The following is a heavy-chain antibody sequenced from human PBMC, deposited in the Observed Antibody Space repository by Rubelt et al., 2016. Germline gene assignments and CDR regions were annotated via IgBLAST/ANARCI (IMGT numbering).Heavy chain of an antibody. J-gene: IGHJ3*02. CDR2: ISWNSGSM. V-gene: IGHV3-9*01. D-gene: IGHD2-15*01. Sequence: QLVESGGGLVQPGRSLRLSCTASGFAFNDYAMHWVRQAPGKGLEWVSGISWNSGSMAYADSVKGRFTISRDNAKNSLYLQMNSLRAEDTALFYCAKDMRLAAGHGAFDIWGQGTMVTVSS. CDR3: AKDMRLAAGHGAFDI. CDR1: GFAFNDYA.